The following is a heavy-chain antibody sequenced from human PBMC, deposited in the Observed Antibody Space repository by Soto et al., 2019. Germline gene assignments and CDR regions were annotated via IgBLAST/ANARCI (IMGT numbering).Heavy chain of an antibody. D-gene: IGHD3-22*01. Sequence: QVHLQESGPGLVKPSQTLSLSCTVSGDSISSPHYYWTWIRQPPGKGLEWVGYIYYTGNNFYNPALKSRVAMSVDPSTIQFSLKLASVTDADSAVYFCVREPKQNYDSSPWNGGFDSWGPGTLVTVSS. CDR3: VREPKQNYDSSPWNGGFDS. CDR1: GDSISSPHYY. J-gene: IGHJ4*02. V-gene: IGHV4-30-4*01. CDR2: IYYTGNN.